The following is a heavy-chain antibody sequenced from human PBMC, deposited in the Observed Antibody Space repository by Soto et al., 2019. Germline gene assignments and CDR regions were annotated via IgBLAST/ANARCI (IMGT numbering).Heavy chain of an antibody. CDR1: GFTFSSYS. CDR2: ISSSSSYI. V-gene: IGHV3-21*01. J-gene: IGHJ5*02. D-gene: IGHD2-15*01. CDR3: ARDTPRRVSPNNWFDP. Sequence: GGSLRLSCAASGFTFSSYSMNWVRQAPGKGLEWVSSISSSSSYIYYADSVKGRFTISRDNAKNSLYLQMNSLRAEDTAVYYCARDTPRRVSPNNWFDPWGQGTLVTVSS.